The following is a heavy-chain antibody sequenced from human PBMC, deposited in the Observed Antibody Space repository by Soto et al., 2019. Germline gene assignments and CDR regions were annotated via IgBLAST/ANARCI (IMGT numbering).Heavy chain of an antibody. D-gene: IGHD1-20*01. CDR1: GYTFTSYG. J-gene: IGHJ4*02. V-gene: IGHV1-18*01. CDR3: IITGTPDY. CDR2: ISAYNGNT. Sequence: QGQLVQSGAEVKKPGASVKVSCKASGYTFTSYGISWVRQAPGQGLEWMGWISAYNGNTNYAQKLQGRVTMTTDTSTIPAHKELRSLRSDGTAVYYCIITGTPDYWGQGTLVTVSS.